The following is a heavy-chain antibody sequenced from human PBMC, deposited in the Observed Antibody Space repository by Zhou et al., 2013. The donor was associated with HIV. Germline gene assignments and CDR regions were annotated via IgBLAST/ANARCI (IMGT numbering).Heavy chain of an antibody. V-gene: IGHV1-8*02. Sequence: QVQLVQSGAEVKKPGASVKVSCKAYGYTFTNYDINWVRQATGQGLEWMGWMNPNSGYTGYAQKFQGRLTMTRNTSITTAYMELSSLRSDDTAVYYCSRDPNLGHYWGQGTLVTVSS. CDR3: SRDPNLGHY. D-gene: IGHD1-26*01. J-gene: IGHJ4*02. CDR2: MNPNSGYT. CDR1: GYTFTNYD.